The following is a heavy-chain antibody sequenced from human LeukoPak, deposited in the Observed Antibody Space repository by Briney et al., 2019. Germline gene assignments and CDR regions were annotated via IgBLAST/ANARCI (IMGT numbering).Heavy chain of an antibody. CDR3: ARVLEYYDSSGYEPSFDY. V-gene: IGHV3-48*04. Sequence: TGGSLRLSCAASGFTFSSYNMNWVRQAPGKGLEWVSYITSTSNTIYYADSVKGRFTISRDNAKNSLYLQMNSLRAEDTAVYYCARVLEYYDSSGYEPSFDYWGQGTLVTVSS. CDR1: GFTFSSYN. CDR2: ITSTSNTI. J-gene: IGHJ4*02. D-gene: IGHD3-22*01.